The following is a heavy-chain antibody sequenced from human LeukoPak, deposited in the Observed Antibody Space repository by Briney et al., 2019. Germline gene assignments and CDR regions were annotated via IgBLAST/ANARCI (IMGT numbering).Heavy chain of an antibody. Sequence: GRSLRLSCAASRFTFDDYAMHWVRQAPGKGLEWVSGISWNSGSIGYADSVKGRFTISRDNAKNSLYLQMNSLRAEDTAVYYCARDRRRYCSSTSSPTGGAFDIWGQGTMVTVSS. CDR1: RFTFDDYA. D-gene: IGHD2-2*01. CDR3: ARDRRRYCSSTSSPTGGAFDI. J-gene: IGHJ3*02. CDR2: ISWNSGSI. V-gene: IGHV3-9*01.